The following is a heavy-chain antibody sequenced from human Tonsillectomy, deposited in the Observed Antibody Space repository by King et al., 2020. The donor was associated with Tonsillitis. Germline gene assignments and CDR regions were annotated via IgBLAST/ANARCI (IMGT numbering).Heavy chain of an antibody. Sequence: QLQESGPGLVKPSETLSLTCTVSGGSISSSSYCWGWIRQPPGQGLEWIESIDYSGSTFYNPSLKSRVTISVDTSKNQFSLKLSSVTAADTAVYYCARRTELLSFDYWGQGTLVTVSS. J-gene: IGHJ4*02. V-gene: IGHV4-39*01. CDR1: GGSISSSSYC. CDR3: ARRTELLSFDY. CDR2: IDYSGST. D-gene: IGHD1-26*01.